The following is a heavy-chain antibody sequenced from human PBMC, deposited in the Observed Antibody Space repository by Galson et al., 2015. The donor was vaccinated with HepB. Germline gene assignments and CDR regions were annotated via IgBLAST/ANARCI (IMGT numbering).Heavy chain of an antibody. J-gene: IGHJ3*02. V-gene: IGHV1-69*04. Sequence: SVKVSCKASGGTFSSYAISWVRQAPGQGLEWMGRIIPILGIANYAQKFQGRVTITADKSTSTAYMELSSLRSEDTAVYYCARRPPGYCSSTSYEKGDAFDIWGQGTMVTVSS. CDR3: ARRPPGYCSSTSYEKGDAFDI. CDR1: GGTFSSYA. D-gene: IGHD2-2*01. CDR2: IIPILGIA.